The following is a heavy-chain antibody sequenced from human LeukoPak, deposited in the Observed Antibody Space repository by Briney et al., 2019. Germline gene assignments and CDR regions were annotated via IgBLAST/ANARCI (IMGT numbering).Heavy chain of an antibody. CDR1: GFTFSDYY. J-gene: IGHJ3*02. D-gene: IGHD2-2*01. CDR3: AIADIVVVPAAPDAFDI. Sequence: PGGSLRLSCAASGFTFSDYYMSWIRQAPGKGLEWVSSISSSSSYIYYADSVKGRFTISRDNAKNSLYLQMNSLRAEDTAVYYCAIADIVVVPAAPDAFDIWGQGTMVTVSS. CDR2: ISSSSSYI. V-gene: IGHV3-11*06.